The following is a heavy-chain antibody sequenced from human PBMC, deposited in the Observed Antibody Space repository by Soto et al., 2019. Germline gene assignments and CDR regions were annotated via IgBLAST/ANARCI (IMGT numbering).Heavy chain of an antibody. V-gene: IGHV4-39*01. J-gene: IGHJ4*02. CDR2: IYYSGST. CDR3: ASWTLRRY. CDR1: GGSISSSSYY. D-gene: IGHD3-10*01. Sequence: SETLSLTCTVSGGSISSSSYYWGWIRQPPGKGLEWIGSIYYSGSTYYNPSLKSRVTISVDTSKNQFSLKLSSVTAADTAVYYCASWTLRRYWGQGTLVTVS.